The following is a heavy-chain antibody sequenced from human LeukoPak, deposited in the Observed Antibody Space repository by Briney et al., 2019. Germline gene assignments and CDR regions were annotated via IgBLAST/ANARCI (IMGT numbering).Heavy chain of an antibody. D-gene: IGHD2-21*01. J-gene: IGHJ5*02. CDR1: GYTFTSYG. CDR3: ARFVGHYGLIAFDP. Sequence: ASVKVSCKASGYTFTSYGISWVRQAPGQGLEWMGRISAYNGNTNYAQKLQGRVTMTTDTSTSTAYMELRSLRSDDTAVYYCARFVGHYGLIAFDPWGQGTLVTVSS. V-gene: IGHV1-18*01. CDR2: ISAYNGNT.